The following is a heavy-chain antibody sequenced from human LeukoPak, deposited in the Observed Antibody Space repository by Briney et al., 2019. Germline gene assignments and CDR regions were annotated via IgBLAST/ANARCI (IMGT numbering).Heavy chain of an antibody. J-gene: IGHJ6*03. V-gene: IGHV3-30*01. CDR2: ISYDGSNK. D-gene: IGHD3-10*01. CDR3: ARVGASGYYYYMDV. CDR1: GFSVINAW. Sequence: GGSLRLSCAASGFSVINAWMSWVRQAPGKGLEWEAVISYDGSNKYYADSVKGRFTISRDNSKNTLYLQMNSLRAEDTAVYYCARVGASGYYYYMDVWGKGTTVTVSS.